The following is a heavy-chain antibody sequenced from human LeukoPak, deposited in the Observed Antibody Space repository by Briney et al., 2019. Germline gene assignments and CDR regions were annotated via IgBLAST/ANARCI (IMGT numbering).Heavy chain of an antibody. V-gene: IGHV3-48*03. D-gene: IGHD3-22*01. CDR2: ISSSGSTI. CDR1: GFTFSSYE. Sequence: GGSLRLSCAASGFTFSSYEMNWVRQAPGKGLEWVSYISSSGSTIYYADSVKGRFTISRDNAKNSLYLQMNSLRAEDTAVYYCARRPYYYDSLDYWGQGTLVTVSS. J-gene: IGHJ4*02. CDR3: ARRPYYYDSLDY.